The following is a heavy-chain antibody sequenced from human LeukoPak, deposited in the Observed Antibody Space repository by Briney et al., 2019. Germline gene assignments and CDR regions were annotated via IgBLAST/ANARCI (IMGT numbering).Heavy chain of an antibody. J-gene: IGHJ4*02. V-gene: IGHV3-43*01. CDR3: AKESLYGDLDY. CDR2: ATKDGDGT. Sequence: PGGSLRLSCAASGFSFELYDMHWVRQAPGKGLEWVSAATKDGDGTYADFVKGRFTISRDNGRNSLSLQMNNLRPEDTALYYCAKESLYGDLDYWGQGALVTVSS. CDR1: GFSFELYD. D-gene: IGHD4-17*01.